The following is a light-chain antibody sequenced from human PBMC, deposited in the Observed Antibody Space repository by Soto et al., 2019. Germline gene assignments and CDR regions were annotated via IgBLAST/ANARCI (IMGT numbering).Light chain of an antibody. CDR3: QHET. CDR2: DAS. J-gene: IGKJ1*01. CDR1: QSISSW. V-gene: IGKV1-5*01. Sequence: DLQMTQSPSTLSASVGDRVTITCRASQSISSWLAWYQQKPGKAPKLLIYDASSLESGVPSRFSGSGSGTEFTLTISSLQPDDFATYYCQHETFGQGTKVEIK.